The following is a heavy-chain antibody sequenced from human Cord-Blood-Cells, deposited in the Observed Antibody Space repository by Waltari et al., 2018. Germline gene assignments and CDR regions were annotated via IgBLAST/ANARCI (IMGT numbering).Heavy chain of an antibody. CDR1: GGSIRSSSYY. V-gene: IGHV4-39*01. CDR3: ARPLGIYWYFDL. J-gene: IGHJ2*01. Sequence: QLQLQESGPGLVKPSETLSPTCTVAGGSIRSSSYYWGWIRQPPGKGLEWIGSIYYSGSTYYNPSLKSRVTISVDTSKNQFSLKLSSVTAADTAVYYCARPLGIYWYFDLWGRGTLVTVSS. CDR2: IYYSGST. D-gene: IGHD7-27*01.